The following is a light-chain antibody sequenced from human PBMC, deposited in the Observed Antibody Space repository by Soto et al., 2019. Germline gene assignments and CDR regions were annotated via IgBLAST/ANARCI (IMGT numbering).Light chain of an antibody. Sequence: EIAMTQSPATLSVSPGQRATLSCRASQNVNSNLAWYQQKPGQAPRLVMFNASTRATDIPARFSGSGSGTQFTLTSSSLQSEDFATYYCQQYNTLNTFGQGTRLEIK. CDR1: QNVNSN. CDR2: NAS. V-gene: IGKV3-15*01. CDR3: QQYNTLNT. J-gene: IGKJ2*01.